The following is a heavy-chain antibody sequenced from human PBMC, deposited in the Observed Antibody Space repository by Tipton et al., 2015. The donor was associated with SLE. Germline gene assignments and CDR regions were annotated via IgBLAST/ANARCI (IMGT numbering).Heavy chain of an antibody. Sequence: SLRLSCAASGFFFENYAMSWVRQAPGKGLEWVSGTNWNGGRTGYADSVKGRFTISRDNAKKSLFLQMNSLRAEDTALYYCARDLYPYSMEVWGQGTTVTVSS. J-gene: IGHJ6*02. CDR2: TNWNGGRT. CDR3: ARDLYPYSMEV. CDR1: GFFFENYA. D-gene: IGHD3-10*01. V-gene: IGHV3-20*04.